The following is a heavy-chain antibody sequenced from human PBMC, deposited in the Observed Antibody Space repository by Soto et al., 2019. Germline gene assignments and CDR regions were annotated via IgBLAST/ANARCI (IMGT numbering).Heavy chain of an antibody. CDR1: GFTFSSYG. CDR2: ISYDGSNK. Sequence: QVQLVESGGGVVQPGRSLRLSCAASGFTFSSYGMHWVRQAPGKGLEGVAVISYDGSNKYYADSVKGRFTISRDNSKNTLYLQMNSLRAEDTAVYYCANMGAGIAADVPWGQGTLVTVSS. D-gene: IGHD6-13*01. CDR3: ANMGAGIAADVP. J-gene: IGHJ5*02. V-gene: IGHV3-30*18.